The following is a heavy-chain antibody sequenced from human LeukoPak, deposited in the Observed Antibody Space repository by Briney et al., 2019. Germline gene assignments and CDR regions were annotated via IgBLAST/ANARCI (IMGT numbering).Heavy chain of an antibody. J-gene: IGHJ3*02. D-gene: IGHD3-3*02. CDR3: WISGAPDAFDI. CDR2: INPRCGST. CDR1: GYTFTSYY. Sequence: ASVKVSCKASGYTFTSYYMHGVRQAPGQGRDWMGIINPRCGSTSYAQKFQGRVNMTRDMSTSTVYMELSSLRSEDTAVYYCWISGAPDAFDIWGQGTMVTVSS. V-gene: IGHV1-46*01.